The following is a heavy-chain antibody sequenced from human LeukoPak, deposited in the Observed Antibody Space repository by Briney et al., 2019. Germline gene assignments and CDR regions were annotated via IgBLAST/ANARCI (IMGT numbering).Heavy chain of an antibody. D-gene: IGHD3-22*01. CDR2: IFGGGGST. CDR1: GFTFSTYA. J-gene: IGHJ4*02. CDR3: AKVRYYDSSGYSRGFDY. Sequence: TGASLRLSCAASGFTFSTYAVSWVRQAPGKGLEWVSTIFGGGGSTYYADSVKGRFTISRDNSKNTLYLQMDSLRAEDTAVYYCAKVRYYDSSGYSRGFDYWGQGTLVTVSP. V-gene: IGHV3-23*01.